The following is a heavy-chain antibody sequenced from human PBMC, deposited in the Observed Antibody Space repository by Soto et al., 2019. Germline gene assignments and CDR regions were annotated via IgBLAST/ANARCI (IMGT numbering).Heavy chain of an antibody. Sequence: TETLSLTGTVSGGALSSDDWSWIRQPPAKGLEWIGYMYYSGSTNYNSSLASRVNISVETSKNQLYLKLSSVTAADTAVYYCARGRGRKVFGVFGYYYGMDVWGQGTPVTVSS. CDR2: MYYSGST. CDR3: ARGRGRKVFGVFGYYYGMDV. V-gene: IGHV4-59*01. J-gene: IGHJ6*02. CDR1: GGALSSDD. D-gene: IGHD3-3*01.